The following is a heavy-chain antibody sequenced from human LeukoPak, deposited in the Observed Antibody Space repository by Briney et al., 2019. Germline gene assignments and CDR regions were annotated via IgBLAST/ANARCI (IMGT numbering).Heavy chain of an antibody. D-gene: IGHD1-26*01. CDR1: GDSVTSSNW. CDR2: IYHSGAT. CDR3: ARCSGSLLTANYYYMDV. V-gene: IGHV4-4*02. Sequence: SETLSLTCAFSGDSVTSSNWWSWVRQPPGKGLEWIGEIYHSGATNYNPSLKSRVTMSVDTSKNQFSLKLSSVTAADTAVYYCARCSGSLLTANYYYMDVWGKGTTVTVSS. J-gene: IGHJ6*03.